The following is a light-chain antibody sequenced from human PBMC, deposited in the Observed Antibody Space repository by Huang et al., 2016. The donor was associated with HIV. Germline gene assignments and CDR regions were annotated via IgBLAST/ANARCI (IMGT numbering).Light chain of an antibody. CDR1: QSVSSN. J-gene: IGKJ2*01. CDR2: GAS. CDR3: QQYKNWPPVT. Sequence: EVVMTQSPATLSVSPGERATLSCRGSQSVSSNLAWYQQKPGQAPRLLIYGASTRATGIPARFSGSGSGTEFTLTISSLQSEDFAVYYCQQYKNWPPVTFGQGTKLEIK. V-gene: IGKV3D-15*01.